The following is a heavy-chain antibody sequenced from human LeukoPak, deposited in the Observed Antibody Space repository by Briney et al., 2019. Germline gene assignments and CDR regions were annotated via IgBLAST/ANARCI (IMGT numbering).Heavy chain of an antibody. V-gene: IGHV1-46*01. J-gene: IGHJ4*02. D-gene: IGHD6-13*01. CDR1: GYTFSTYY. CDR2: INPSDIKK. CDR3: ARESGDITAPKKNFDF. Sequence: RGASVKVSCKTSGYTFSTYYVHWVRQTPGQGLEWMAAINPSDIKKYYAQELQGRVAVTWDTSTSTVYMELSSLRSEDTAVYYCARESGDITAPKKNFDFWGQGTLITVSS.